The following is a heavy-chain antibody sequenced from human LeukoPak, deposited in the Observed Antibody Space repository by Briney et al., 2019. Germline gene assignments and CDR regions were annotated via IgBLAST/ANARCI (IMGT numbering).Heavy chain of an antibody. Sequence: GESLKISWAASGFTFSSYAMGWVRQAPGKGLESVSAISGSGGSTYYAHSVKGRFTISRDNSKNTLYLQMNSLRAEDTAVYYCAKNRRLQILEKWGQGTLVTVSS. V-gene: IGHV3-23*01. CDR3: AKNRRLQILEK. D-gene: IGHD1-14*01. CDR1: GFTFSSYA. J-gene: IGHJ4*02. CDR2: ISGSGGST.